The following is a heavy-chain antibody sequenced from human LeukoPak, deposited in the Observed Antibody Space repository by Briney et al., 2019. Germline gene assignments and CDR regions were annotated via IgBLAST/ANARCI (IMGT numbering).Heavy chain of an antibody. D-gene: IGHD6-13*01. J-gene: IGHJ4*02. Sequence: GGSLRLSCAASGFTFRSYAMSGVRKAPGKGLEWVSAISGSGGSTYYADSVKGRFTISRDNSKNTLYLQMNSLRAEDTAVYYCARIAAAGAFDYWGQGTLVTVFS. CDR3: ARIAAAGAFDY. V-gene: IGHV3-23*01. CDR2: ISGSGGST. CDR1: GFTFRSYA.